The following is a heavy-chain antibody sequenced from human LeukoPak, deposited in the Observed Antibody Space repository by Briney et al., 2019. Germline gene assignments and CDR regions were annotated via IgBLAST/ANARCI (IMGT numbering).Heavy chain of an antibody. Sequence: GGSLRLSCAASGFTFSSYGMHWVRQAPGKGLEWVAVISYDGSNKYYADSVKGRFTISRDDSKNTLYLRMNSLRAEDTAVYYCAKDRGSYFDYWGQGTLVTVSS. CDR1: GFTFSSYG. CDR3: AKDRGSYFDY. CDR2: ISYDGSNK. D-gene: IGHD3-16*01. J-gene: IGHJ4*02. V-gene: IGHV3-30*18.